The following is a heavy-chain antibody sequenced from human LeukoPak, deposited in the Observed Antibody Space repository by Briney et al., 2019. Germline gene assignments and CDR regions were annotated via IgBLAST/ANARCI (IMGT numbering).Heavy chain of an antibody. D-gene: IGHD1/OR15-1a*01. Sequence: GGSLRLSCVASGFTFSSYSMNWVRQAPGKGLEWVSYISSSSSTIYYADSVKGRFTISRDNAKNSLYLQMNSLRAEDTAVYYCARGIARTTPFFDYWGQGTLVTVSS. J-gene: IGHJ4*02. V-gene: IGHV3-48*01. CDR1: GFTFSSYS. CDR2: ISSSSSTI. CDR3: ARGIARTTPFFDY.